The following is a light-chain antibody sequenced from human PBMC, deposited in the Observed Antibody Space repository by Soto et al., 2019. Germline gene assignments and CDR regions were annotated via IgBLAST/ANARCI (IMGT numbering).Light chain of an antibody. J-gene: IGKJ1*01. Sequence: EIVLTQSPGTLSLSPGERATLSCRASQSVSSNYLAWYQQIPGQAPRLLIYGASTRATGIPDRFSGSGSGTDFTLTISRLESEDFGVEYGKQYGSPAPGPVGHGTKVDIK. CDR3: KQYGSPAPGP. V-gene: IGKV3-20*01. CDR1: QSVSSNY. CDR2: GAS.